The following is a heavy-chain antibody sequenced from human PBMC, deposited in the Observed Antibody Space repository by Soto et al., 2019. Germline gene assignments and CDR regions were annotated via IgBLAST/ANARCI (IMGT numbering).Heavy chain of an antibody. D-gene: IGHD3-10*01. CDR2: TYYRSKWYN. CDR3: ATGKYSGFDV. J-gene: IGHJ3*01. V-gene: IGHV6-1*01. Sequence: PSQTLSLTCAISGDSFSSNGVAWNWIRQSPSRGVEWLGRTYYRSKWYNDYAVSVKSRITVHPDTSKNQFSLQLRSVTPEDTAVYYCATGKYSGFDVWGQGTMVTV. CDR1: GDSFSSNGVA.